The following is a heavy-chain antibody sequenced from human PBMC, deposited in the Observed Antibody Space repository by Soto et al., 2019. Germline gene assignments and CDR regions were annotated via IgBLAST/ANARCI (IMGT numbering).Heavy chain of an antibody. CDR3: ARGDRGAFHL. V-gene: IGHV3-74*01. CDR2: IHSDGSST. J-gene: IGHJ3*01. CDR1: GFTFSYYW. D-gene: IGHD2-21*02. Sequence: EVQLVESEGGLVQPGGSLRLSCAASGFTFSYYWMHWVRQAPGQGLVWVSRIHSDGSSTTYADSVKGRFNISRDNAKNTLYLQINSLTAEDTAVYYCARGDRGAFHLWGQGTMVTVSS.